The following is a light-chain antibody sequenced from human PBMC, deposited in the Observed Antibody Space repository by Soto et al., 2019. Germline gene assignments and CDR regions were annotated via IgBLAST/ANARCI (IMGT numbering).Light chain of an antibody. V-gene: IGLV2-14*03. CDR2: DVA. CDR3: SSYRSRSTVV. Sequence: QSALTQPASVSVSPGQSITISCTGTSNDVGGYNYVSWYQHHPGKAPKLMIYDVANRPSGVSNRFSGSKSGNTASLTISGLQAEDEADYYCSSYRSRSTVVFGGGTKLTVL. J-gene: IGLJ2*01. CDR1: SNDVGGYNY.